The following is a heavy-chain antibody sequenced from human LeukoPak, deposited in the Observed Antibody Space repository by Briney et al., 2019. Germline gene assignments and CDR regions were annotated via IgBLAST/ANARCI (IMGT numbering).Heavy chain of an antibody. CDR1: GFTFTDYY. V-gene: IGHV3-11*04. Sequence: PGGSLRLSCAASGFTFTDYYISWIRQTPGRGLEWVSYVSSTGASISYADAVKGRFTISRDNAKNLVYLQMNSLRVEDTAVYYCTRDHDYGDYDFWGQGIVVTVSS. J-gene: IGHJ4*02. D-gene: IGHD4-17*01. CDR2: VSSTGASI. CDR3: TRDHDYGDYDF.